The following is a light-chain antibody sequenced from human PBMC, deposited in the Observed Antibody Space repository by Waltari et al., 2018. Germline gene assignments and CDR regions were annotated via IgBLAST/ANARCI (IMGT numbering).Light chain of an antibody. Sequence: SYVLTQPPSVSVAPGETATVTCGGDNLARKSLPWFQSKPGQAPVLVLYDDIDRPSGIPERFSGSNSGNTATLTISRVEGGDEADYYCQVWDGITDHWVFGGGTKLSVL. J-gene: IGLJ3*02. CDR1: NLARKS. CDR2: DDI. CDR3: QVWDGITDHWV. V-gene: IGLV3-21*02.